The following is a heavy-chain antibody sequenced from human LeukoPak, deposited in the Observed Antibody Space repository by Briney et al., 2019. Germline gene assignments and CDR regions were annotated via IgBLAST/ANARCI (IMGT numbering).Heavy chain of an antibody. V-gene: IGHV4-30-2*01. CDR1: GGSISSGGYY. CDR2: IYHSGST. D-gene: IGHD3-3*01. CDR3: AGHTIFGVVIGRDDAFDI. Sequence: PSETLSLTCTVSGGSISSGGYYWSWIRQPPGKGLEWIGYIYHSGSTYYNPSLKSRVTISVDRSKNQFSLKLSSVTAADTAVYYCAGHTIFGVVIGRDDAFDIWGQGTMVTVSS. J-gene: IGHJ3*02.